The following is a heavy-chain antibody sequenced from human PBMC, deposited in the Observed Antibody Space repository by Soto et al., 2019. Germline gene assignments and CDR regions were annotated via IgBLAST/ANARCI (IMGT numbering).Heavy chain of an antibody. CDR3: ARSGGEYYYGMDV. D-gene: IGHD3-16*01. Sequence: ESGGGVVQPGRSLRLSCAASGFTFSSYAMHWVRQAPGKGLEWVAVISYDGSNKYYADSVKGRFTISRDNSKNTLYLQMNSLRAEDTAVYYCARSGGEYYYGMDVWGQGTTVTVSS. CDR2: ISYDGSNK. CDR1: GFTFSSYA. J-gene: IGHJ6*02. V-gene: IGHV3-30-3*01.